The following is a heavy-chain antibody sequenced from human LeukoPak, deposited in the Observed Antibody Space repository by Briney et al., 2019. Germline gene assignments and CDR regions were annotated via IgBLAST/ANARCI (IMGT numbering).Heavy chain of an antibody. V-gene: IGHV1-18*01. CDR1: GYTFTSYG. D-gene: IGHD3-22*01. CDR3: ARDLSRRLSYYDSSGYYGS. Sequence: ASVKVSCKASGYTFTSYGISWVRQAPGQGLEWMGWISAYNGNTNYAQKLRGRVTMTTDTSTSTAYMELRSLRSDDTAVYYCARDLSRRLSYYDSSGYYGSWGQGTLVTVSS. CDR2: ISAYNGNT. J-gene: IGHJ5*02.